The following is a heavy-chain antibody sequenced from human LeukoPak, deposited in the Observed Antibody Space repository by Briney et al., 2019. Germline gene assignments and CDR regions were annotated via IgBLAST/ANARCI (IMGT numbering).Heavy chain of an antibody. J-gene: IGHJ6*02. D-gene: IGHD3-22*01. V-gene: IGHV1-8*01. CDR3: AKSSGYDSYYGMDV. CDR1: GYTFSSYD. Sequence: GASVKVSCKASGYTFSSYDINWVRQATGQGLEWMGWMNPNSGNTGYAQKFQGRVTMTRNTSISTAYMELSSLRSEDTAVYYCAKSSGYDSYYGMDVWGQGTTVTVSS. CDR2: MNPNSGNT.